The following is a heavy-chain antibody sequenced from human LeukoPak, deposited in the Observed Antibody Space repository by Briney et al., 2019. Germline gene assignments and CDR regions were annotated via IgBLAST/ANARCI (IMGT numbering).Heavy chain of an antibody. CDR3: ARGRPYNVGLPPWFDP. CDR1: GGSISSNSDY. Sequence: SETLSLTCTVSGGSISSNSDYWGWIRQPPGKGLEWIGSIYYSGTTYYNLSLKSRVTISVDTSRNQFSLNLSSMTAADTAVYYCARGRPYNVGLPPWFDPWGQGTLVTVSS. J-gene: IGHJ5*02. CDR2: IYYSGTT. D-gene: IGHD1-14*01. V-gene: IGHV4-39*07.